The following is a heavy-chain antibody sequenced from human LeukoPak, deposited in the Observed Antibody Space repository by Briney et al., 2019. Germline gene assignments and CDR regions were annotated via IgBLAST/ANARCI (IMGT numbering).Heavy chain of an antibody. Sequence: SETLSLTCTVSGGSISSGSYYWSWIRQPAGKGLEWIGRIYTSGSTNYNPSLKSRVTISVDTSKNQFSLKLSSVTAADTAVYYCARAPYYDSWRGDYWGQGTLVTVSS. CDR3: ARAPYYDSWRGDY. D-gene: IGHD3-3*01. CDR1: GGSISSGSYY. J-gene: IGHJ4*02. V-gene: IGHV4-61*02. CDR2: IYTSGST.